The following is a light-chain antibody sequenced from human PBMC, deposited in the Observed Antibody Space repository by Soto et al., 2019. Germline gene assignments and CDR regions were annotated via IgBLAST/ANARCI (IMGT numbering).Light chain of an antibody. CDR2: DNN. J-gene: IGLJ2*01. CDR3: GTWDSSLSAVV. CDR1: SSNIGNNY. V-gene: IGLV1-51*01. Sequence: QSVLTHPPSVSAAPGQKVTNSCSGSSSNIGNNYVSWYQQLPGTAPKLLIYDNNKRPSGIPDRFSGSKSGTSATLGITGLQTGDEADYYCGTWDSSLSAVVFGGGTQLTVL.